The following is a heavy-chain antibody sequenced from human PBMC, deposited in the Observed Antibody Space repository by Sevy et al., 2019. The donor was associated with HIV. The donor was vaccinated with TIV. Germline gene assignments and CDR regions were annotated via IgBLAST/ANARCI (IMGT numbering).Heavy chain of an antibody. J-gene: IGHJ4*02. CDR2: IKQDGNEK. CDR3: ASNTYHYDSNTYYPVY. V-gene: IGHV3-7*01. D-gene: IGHD3-22*01. Sequence: GGFLRLSCVASGFNLSPYWMTWVRQAPGKGLEWLANIKQDGNEKYYVDSVKGRFTVSRDNAKNELYLQMYSLRVEDTAVYFSASNTYHYDSNTYYPVYWGQGTRVTVSS. CDR1: GFNLSPYW.